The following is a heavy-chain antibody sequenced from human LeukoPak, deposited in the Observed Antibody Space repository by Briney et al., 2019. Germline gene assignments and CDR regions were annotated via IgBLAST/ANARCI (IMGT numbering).Heavy chain of an antibody. Sequence: ASVKVSCKASGYTFTGYYMHWVRQAPGQGLEWMGWINPNSGGTNYAQKFQGRVTMARDTSISTAYMELSRLRSGDTAVYYCARDLGMYSSGGDYYYGMDVWGQGTTVTVSS. CDR1: GYTFTGYY. CDR2: INPNSGGT. J-gene: IGHJ6*02. CDR3: ARDLGMYSSGGDYYYGMDV. V-gene: IGHV1-2*02. D-gene: IGHD6-19*01.